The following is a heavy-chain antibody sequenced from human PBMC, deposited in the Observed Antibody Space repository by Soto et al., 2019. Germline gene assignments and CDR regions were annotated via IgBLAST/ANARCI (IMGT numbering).Heavy chain of an antibody. CDR1: SGSISSSNW. Sequence: SETLSLTCAVSSGSISSSNWWSWVRQPPGKGLEWIGEIYHSGSTNYNPSLKSRVTISVDKSKNQFSLKLSSVTAADTAVYYCASGGMLNTVTAFDYWGQGTLVTVSS. J-gene: IGHJ4*02. CDR3: ASGGMLNTVTAFDY. V-gene: IGHV4-4*02. CDR2: IYHSGST. D-gene: IGHD4-17*01.